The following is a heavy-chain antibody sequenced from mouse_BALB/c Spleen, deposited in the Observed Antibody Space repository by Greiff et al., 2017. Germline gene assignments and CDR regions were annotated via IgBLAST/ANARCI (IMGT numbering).Heavy chain of an antibody. CDR3: SRVLYYCSSPSFAY. CDR1: GFTFSSFG. Sequence: EVQGVESGGGLVQPGGSRKLSCAASGFTFSSFGMHWVRQAPEKGLEWVAYISSCSSTIYYTDTVKGRFTISRDNPKTTLFLQMTSPRSEDAAMDYCSRVLYYCSSPSFAYWGQGTLVTVSA. CDR2: ISSCSSTI. J-gene: IGHJ3*01. V-gene: IGHV5-17*02. D-gene: IGHD1-1*01.